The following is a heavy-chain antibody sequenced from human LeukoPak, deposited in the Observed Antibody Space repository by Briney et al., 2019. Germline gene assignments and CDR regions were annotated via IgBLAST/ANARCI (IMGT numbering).Heavy chain of an antibody. V-gene: IGHV3-30-3*01. D-gene: IGHD3-3*01. CDR2: ISYDGSNK. CDR1: GFTFSSYA. Sequence: GGSLRLSCAASGFTFSSYAMHWVRQAPGKGLEWVAVISYDGSNKYYADSVKGRFTISRDNSKNTLYLQMNSLRAEDTAVYFCAKGTPTIFGVVSPFDYWGQGTLVAVSS. CDR3: AKGTPTIFGVVSPFDY. J-gene: IGHJ4*02.